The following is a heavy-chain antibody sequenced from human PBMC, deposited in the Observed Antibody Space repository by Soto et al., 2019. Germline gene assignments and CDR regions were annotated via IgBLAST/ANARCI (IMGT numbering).Heavy chain of an antibody. Sequence: SVKVSCKASGGTFSSYTISWVRQAPGQGLEWMGRIIPILGIANYAQKFQGRVTITADKSTSTAYMELSSLRSEDTAVYYCARDLVVVPAAVDYYYGMDVWGQGTTVTVSS. V-gene: IGHV1-69*04. J-gene: IGHJ6*02. D-gene: IGHD2-2*01. CDR2: IIPILGIA. CDR3: ARDLVVVPAAVDYYYGMDV. CDR1: GGTFSSYT.